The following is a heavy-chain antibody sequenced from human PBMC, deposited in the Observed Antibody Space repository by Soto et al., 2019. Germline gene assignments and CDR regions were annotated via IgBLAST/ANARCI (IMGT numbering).Heavy chain of an antibody. D-gene: IGHD3-16*02. CDR1: GFTFTSSA. Sequence: GASVKGSCKASGFTFTSSAVQWVRQARGQRLEWIGWIVVGSGNTNYAQKFQERVTITRDMSTSTAYMELSSLRSEDTAVYYCAALVTFGGVIGLPDDAFDIWGQGTMVTVSS. J-gene: IGHJ3*02. V-gene: IGHV1-58*01. CDR3: AALVTFGGVIGLPDDAFDI. CDR2: IVVGSGNT.